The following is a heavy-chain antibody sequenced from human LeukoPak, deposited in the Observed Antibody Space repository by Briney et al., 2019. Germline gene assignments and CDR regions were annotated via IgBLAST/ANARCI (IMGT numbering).Heavy chain of an antibody. Sequence: ASVKVSCKASGYTFTDYYLHWVRQAPGQGLEWMGWINPNSGGPNYAQKFQGRVTMTRDTSISTAYMELISLTSDDTAVYYCARVDSSVSYWGQGTLVTVSS. CDR3: ARVDSSVSY. J-gene: IGHJ4*02. V-gene: IGHV1-2*02. D-gene: IGHD3-22*01. CDR2: INPNSGGP. CDR1: GYTFTDYY.